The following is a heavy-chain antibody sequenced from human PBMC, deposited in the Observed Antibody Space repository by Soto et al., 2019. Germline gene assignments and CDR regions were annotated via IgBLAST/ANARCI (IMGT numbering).Heavy chain of an antibody. CDR1: GFTVSRNY. J-gene: IGHJ6*03. CDR3: ARDKGYYDFWSGSLQGYYYYYMDV. D-gene: IGHD3-3*01. Sequence: PGGSLRLSCAASGFTVSRNYMSWVRQAPGKGLEWVSVIYSGGSTYYADSVKGRFTISRHNSKNTLYLQMNSLRAEDTAVYYCARDKGYYDFWSGSLQGYYYYYMDVWGKGTTVTVSS. CDR2: IYSGGST. V-gene: IGHV3-53*04.